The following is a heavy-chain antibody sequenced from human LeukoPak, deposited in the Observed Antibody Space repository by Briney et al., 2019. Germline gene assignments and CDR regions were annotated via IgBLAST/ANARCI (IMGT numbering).Heavy chain of an antibody. Sequence: GGSLRLSCAASGFTFSSYGMSWVRQAPGKGLEWVSAISGSGGNTYYADSVKGRFTISRDNAENTVFLQMNSLRAEDSAVYYCARDLAAWDVWGKGTTVTVSS. CDR2: ISGSGGNT. CDR1: GFTFSSYG. V-gene: IGHV3-23*01. CDR3: ARDLAAWDV. J-gene: IGHJ6*04.